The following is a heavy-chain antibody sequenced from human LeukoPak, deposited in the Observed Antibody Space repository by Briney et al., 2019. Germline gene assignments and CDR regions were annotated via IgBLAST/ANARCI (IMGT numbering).Heavy chain of an antibody. CDR2: IISSGSTI. CDR1: GCTFSSYE. D-gene: IGHD3-10*01. CDR3: AKGGADDYDSGSLFIRRDYYYYGLDV. J-gene: IGHJ6*02. Sequence: PGWALLLSPAASGCTFSSYELNWVRQAPGKGLEGVSCIISSGSTIYYADTEKCRFTISRNNAKNPLNMQMNSLKDQDTAVYYCAKGGADDYDSGSLFIRRDYYYYGLDVWGQGTTVTVSS. V-gene: IGHV3-48*03.